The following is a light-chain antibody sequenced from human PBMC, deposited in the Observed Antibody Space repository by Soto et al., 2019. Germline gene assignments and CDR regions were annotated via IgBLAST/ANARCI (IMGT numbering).Light chain of an antibody. J-gene: IGKJ1*01. CDR3: QKYDSAPWT. CDR1: QGISNY. Sequence: EIQMTQSPSSLYASVGDRVTITCRASQGISNYLAWYQQKPWKVPKLLIYGASTLQSGVPSRLSGSGSGTAFTLIIISLQPEDVATYYCQKYDSAPWTVGQGNKVEI. CDR2: GAS. V-gene: IGKV1-27*01.